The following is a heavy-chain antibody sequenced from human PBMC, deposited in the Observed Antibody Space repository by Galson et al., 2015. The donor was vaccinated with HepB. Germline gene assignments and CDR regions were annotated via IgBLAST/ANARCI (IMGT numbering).Heavy chain of an antibody. Sequence: SLRLSCAASGFTFSTYWMTWVRQAPGRGLEWVANVKEDGSQKYYVDSVEGRFTISRNNARNSLYLQMNSLRAEDTAVYYCARGRGSVTYYLDYWGQGTLVTVSS. CDR2: VKEDGSQK. J-gene: IGHJ4*02. CDR1: GFTFSTYW. D-gene: IGHD6-19*01. V-gene: IGHV3-7*03. CDR3: ARGRGSVTYYLDY.